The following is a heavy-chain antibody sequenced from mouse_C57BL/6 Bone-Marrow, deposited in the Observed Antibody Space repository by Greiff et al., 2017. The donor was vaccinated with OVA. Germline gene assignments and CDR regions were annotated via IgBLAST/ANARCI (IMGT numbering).Heavy chain of an antibody. J-gene: IGHJ2*01. CDR3: ARSGNSPHFDY. Sequence: VQLQQPGAELVKPGASVKMSCKASGYTFTSYWITWVKQRPGQGLEWIGDIYPGSGSTNYNEKLKSKATLTVDTSYSTAYMQLSSLTSEDSAVYYCARSGNSPHFDYWGQGTTLTVSS. CDR1: GYTFTSYW. CDR2: IYPGSGST. D-gene: IGHD3-1*01. V-gene: IGHV1-55*01.